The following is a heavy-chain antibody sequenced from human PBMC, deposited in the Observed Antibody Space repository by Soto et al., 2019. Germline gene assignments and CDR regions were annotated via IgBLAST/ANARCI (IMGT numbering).Heavy chain of an antibody. Sequence: QVQLQESGPGLVKPSQTLSLTCTVSGGSISSGDYYWSWIRQPPGKGLEWIGYIYYSGSTYYNPSLKSRVTIPVDTSKNQFSLKLSSVTAADTAVYYCAFSEGRGRNYFDYWGQGTLVTVSS. CDR2: IYYSGST. J-gene: IGHJ4*02. V-gene: IGHV4-30-4*01. CDR3: AFSEGRGRNYFDY. CDR1: GGSISSGDYY.